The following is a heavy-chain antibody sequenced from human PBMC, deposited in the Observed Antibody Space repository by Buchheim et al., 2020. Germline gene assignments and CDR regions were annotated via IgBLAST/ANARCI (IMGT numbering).Heavy chain of an antibody. V-gene: IGHV3-21*01. D-gene: IGHD6-13*01. Sequence: EVQLVESGGGLVQPGGSLKLSCAASGFTFSGSAMHWVRQAPGKGLEWVSSISSSSSYIYYADSVKGRFTISRDNAKHSLYLQMNSLRAEDTAVYYCARDSPFGAAAGGYYYYYGMDVWGQGTT. CDR2: ISSSSSYI. CDR1: GFTFSGSA. J-gene: IGHJ6*02. CDR3: ARDSPFGAAAGGYYYYYGMDV.